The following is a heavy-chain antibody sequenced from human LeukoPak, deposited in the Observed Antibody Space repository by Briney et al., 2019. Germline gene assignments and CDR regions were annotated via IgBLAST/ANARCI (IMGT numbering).Heavy chain of an antibody. CDR3: ARDPYSGSYGNYYYYFMDV. CDR1: GFTFCRDS. Sequence: PGGSLRLSCAASGFTFCRDSMNWVRQSPGKGLEWVSSISSSSIYTYYADSVKGRFSIYRDNAKNSLYLQMNSLRAEDTAVYYCARDPYSGSYGNYYYYFMDVWDKGTTVNISS. V-gene: IGHV3-21*01. D-gene: IGHD1-26*01. J-gene: IGHJ6*03. CDR2: ISSSSIYT.